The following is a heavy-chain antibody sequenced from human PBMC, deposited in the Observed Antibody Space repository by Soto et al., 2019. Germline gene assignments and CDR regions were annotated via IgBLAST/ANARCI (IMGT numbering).Heavy chain of an antibody. J-gene: IGHJ6*02. D-gene: IGHD6-13*01. Sequence: EASVKVSCKASGGTFSSYAISWVRQAPGQELEWMGGIIPIFGTANYAQKFQGRVTITADESTSTAYMELSSLRSEDTAVYYCARKVAAAGTSYYYYGMDVWGQGTTVTVSS. CDR2: IIPIFGTA. CDR3: ARKVAAAGTSYYYYGMDV. V-gene: IGHV1-69*13. CDR1: GGTFSSYA.